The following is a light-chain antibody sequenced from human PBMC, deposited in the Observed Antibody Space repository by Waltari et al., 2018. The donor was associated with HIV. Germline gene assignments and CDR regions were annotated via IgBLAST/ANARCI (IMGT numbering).Light chain of an antibody. Sequence: QSSLTPPPSASGSPHQSVTISFTGTSSDVGGYNYVSWYQQLTGRAPKLMIYDVTKRPSRVPDRFSGAKSGNTAALTVSGLQAEDEADYFCSSYSGSNTLVFGGGTKLTVL. CDR1: SSDVGGYNY. CDR3: SSYSGSNTLV. J-gene: IGLJ2*01. V-gene: IGLV2-8*01. CDR2: DVT.